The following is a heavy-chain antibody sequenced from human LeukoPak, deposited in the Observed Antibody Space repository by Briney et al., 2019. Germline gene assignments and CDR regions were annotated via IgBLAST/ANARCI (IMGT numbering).Heavy chain of an antibody. V-gene: IGHV4-4*07. D-gene: IGHD2-15*01. J-gene: IGHJ4*02. CDR3: ARAFLVGYSPEEYFFDY. Sequence: SETLSLTCTVPGGSISSYYWSWIRQPAGKGLEWIGRIYTSGSTNYNPSLKSRVTMSVDTSKNQFSLKLSSVTAADTAVYYCARAFLVGYSPEEYFFDYWGQGTLVTVSS. CDR2: IYTSGST. CDR1: GGSISSYY.